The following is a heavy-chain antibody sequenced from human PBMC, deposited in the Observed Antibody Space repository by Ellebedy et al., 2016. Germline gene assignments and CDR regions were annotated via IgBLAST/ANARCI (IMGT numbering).Heavy chain of an antibody. Sequence: GESPKISCVASGSGFRNYWMHWVRQAPGKGLLWVARADHEGSGTAYADSVKGRFTIYRDNAKNTVSLQMNSLRPEDTAMYYCVRDRRDHNNNVGFEIWGRGTMIIVSS. J-gene: IGHJ3*02. V-gene: IGHV3-74*01. D-gene: IGHD1-14*01. CDR3: VRDRRDHNNNVGFEI. CDR1: GSGFRNYW. CDR2: ADHEGSGT.